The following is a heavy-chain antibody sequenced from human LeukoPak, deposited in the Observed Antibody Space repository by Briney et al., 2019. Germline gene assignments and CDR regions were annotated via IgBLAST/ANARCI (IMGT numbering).Heavy chain of an antibody. D-gene: IGHD6-13*01. J-gene: IGHJ4*02. V-gene: IGHV4-61*02. CDR2: IYTSDST. Sequence: PSQTLSLTCTVSGGPVRSASYYWSWVRQPAGKGLEWIGRIYTSDSTSYNPSLKSRVTMSLDTSRNQFSLKLSSVTAADTAVYYCARDDVGISAVGSVWGQGTLVTVSS. CDR1: GGPVRSASYY. CDR3: ARDDVGISAVGSV.